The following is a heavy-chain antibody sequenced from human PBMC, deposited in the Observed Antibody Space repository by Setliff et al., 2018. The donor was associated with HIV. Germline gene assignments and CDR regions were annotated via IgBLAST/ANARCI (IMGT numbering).Heavy chain of an antibody. CDR2: THTTGST. CDR3: ARETYYYDNPQYYYYYMDV. J-gene: IGHJ6*03. D-gene: IGHD3-22*01. Sequence: KPSETLSLTCTVSGDSIGYYYWTWIRQPPGKRLEWIGYTHTTGSTYYNPSLKSRVTISVDTSENQFSLKLRSVTAADTAVYYCARETYYYDNPQYYYYYMDVWGKGTTVTVSS. V-gene: IGHV4-4*08. CDR1: GDSIGYYY.